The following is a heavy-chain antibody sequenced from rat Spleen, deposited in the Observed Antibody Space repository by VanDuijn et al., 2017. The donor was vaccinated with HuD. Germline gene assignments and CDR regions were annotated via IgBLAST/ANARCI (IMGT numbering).Heavy chain of an antibody. CDR1: GFTFSDYA. CDR3: TRDSDIPTYFFDY. CDR2: IIYDGSST. J-gene: IGHJ2*01. Sequence: EVQLVESGGGLVQPGRSLKLSCAASGFTFSDYAMAWVRQAPKKGLEWVATIIYDGSSTYYRDSVKGRFTISRDNAKSTLYLQMNSLRSEDTATYYCTRDSDIPTYFFDYWGQGVMVTVSS. V-gene: IGHV5-17*01. D-gene: IGHD2-1*01.